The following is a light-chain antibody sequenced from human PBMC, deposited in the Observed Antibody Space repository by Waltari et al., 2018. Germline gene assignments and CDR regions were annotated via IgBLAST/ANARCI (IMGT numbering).Light chain of an antibody. Sequence: DVVMTQSPLSLPVIFGQTASITCSSSQSLVHSDGRTYLNWFQQSPGQSPRRLIYKVSNRDSGVPDRFSGSGSGTEFTLEISRVEAADVAVYYCMQGTYWPRTFGQGTKLEIE. CDR1: QSLVHSDGRTY. J-gene: IGKJ2*01. CDR2: KVS. CDR3: MQGTYWPRT. V-gene: IGKV2-30*02.